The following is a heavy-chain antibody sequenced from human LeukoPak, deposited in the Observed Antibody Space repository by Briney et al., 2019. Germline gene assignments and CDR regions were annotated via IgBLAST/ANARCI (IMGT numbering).Heavy chain of an antibody. J-gene: IGHJ4*02. CDR2: IKTDGSST. CDR3: AKAPVTTCRGAFCYPFDY. D-gene: IGHD2-15*01. CDR1: GFTFSSYW. Sequence: PGGSLRLSCAASGFTFSSYWMHWVRQVPGKGLMWVSRIKTDGSSTSYADSVKGRFTISRDNAKNTLYLQMNSLRPEDAAVYYCAKAPVTTCRGAFCYPFDYWGLGTLVTVSS. V-gene: IGHV3-74*01.